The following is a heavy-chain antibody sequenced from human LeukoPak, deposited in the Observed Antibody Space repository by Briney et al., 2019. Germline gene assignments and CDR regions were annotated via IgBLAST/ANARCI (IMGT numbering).Heavy chain of an antibody. Sequence: SVKVSCKASGGTFSSYAISWVRQAPGQGLEWMGGIIPIFGTANYAQKFQGRVTITADESTSTAYMELSSLRSEDPAVYYCARAGSIPASGSFDYWGQGTLVTVSS. J-gene: IGHJ4*02. D-gene: IGHD6-6*01. CDR2: IIPIFGTA. CDR3: ARAGSIPASGSFDY. CDR1: GGTFSSYA. V-gene: IGHV1-69*13.